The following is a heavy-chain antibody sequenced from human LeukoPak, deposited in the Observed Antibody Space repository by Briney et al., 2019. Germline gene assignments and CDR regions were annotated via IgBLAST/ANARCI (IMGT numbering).Heavy chain of an antibody. CDR3: ARAYYDFWSGYYDGFDY. Sequence: ASVKVSCKASGYTFTSYGISWVRQAPGQGLEWMGWISAYNGNTNYAQKLQGRVTMTTDTSTSTAYMELRSLRSDDTAVYYCARAYYDFWSGYYDGFDYWGQGTLVTVSS. J-gene: IGHJ4*02. V-gene: IGHV1-18*01. D-gene: IGHD3-3*01. CDR1: GYTFTSYG. CDR2: ISAYNGNT.